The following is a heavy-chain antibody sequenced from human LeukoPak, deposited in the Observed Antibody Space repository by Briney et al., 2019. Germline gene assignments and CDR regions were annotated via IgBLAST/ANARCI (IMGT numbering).Heavy chain of an antibody. D-gene: IGHD6-19*01. CDR3: ARDSSGPPSRFDY. CDR2: ISSSSSYI. V-gene: IGHV3-21*01. CDR1: GFTFSSYS. J-gene: IGHJ4*02. Sequence: GGSLRLSCAASGFTFSSYSMNWVRQAPGKGLEWVSSISSSSSYIYYADSVKGRFTISRDNAKNSLYLQMNSLRAEDTAVYYCARDSSGPPSRFDYWGQGTLVTVSS.